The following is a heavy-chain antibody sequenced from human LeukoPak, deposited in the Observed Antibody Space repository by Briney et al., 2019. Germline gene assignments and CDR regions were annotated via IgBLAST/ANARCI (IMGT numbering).Heavy chain of an antibody. CDR1: GFTFSTHD. D-gene: IGHD1-26*01. CDR2: ISSSSSTI. Sequence: GGSLRLSCAASGFTFSTHDLNWVRQAPGKGLEWVSYISSSSSTIYYADSVKGRFTISRDNAKNSLYLQMNSLRAEDTAVYYCARDKSGSYYGAFDIWGQGTMVTVSS. CDR3: ARDKSGSYYGAFDI. J-gene: IGHJ3*02. V-gene: IGHV3-48*01.